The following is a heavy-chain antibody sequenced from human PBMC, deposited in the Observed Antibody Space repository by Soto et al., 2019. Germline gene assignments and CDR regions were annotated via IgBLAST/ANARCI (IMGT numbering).Heavy chain of an antibody. CDR3: ARGYGASHWTGY. J-gene: IGHJ4*02. CDR1: GGSFSGYY. V-gene: IGHV4-34*01. D-gene: IGHD4-17*01. Sequence: QVQLQQWGAGLLKPSETLSLTCAVYGGSFSGYYWSWIRQPPGKGLEWIGYIYYSGSTYYNPSLKSRVTISVDTSKNQFSLKLSSVTAADTAVYYCARGYGASHWTGYWGQGTLVTVSS. CDR2: IYYSGST.